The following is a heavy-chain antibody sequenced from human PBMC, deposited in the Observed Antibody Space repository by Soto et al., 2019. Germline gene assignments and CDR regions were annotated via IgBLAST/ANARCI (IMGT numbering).Heavy chain of an antibody. D-gene: IGHD2-2*01. J-gene: IGHJ3*02. CDR1: GVSVSGSSC. Sequence: SETLSLTCTVSGVSVSGSSCWTWIRQAPGKGLEWIGCIFYNGKAYYNPSLKSRVTMSLDTLNNQVSLRLSSVTAADTAKYYCARERTYQLSGDDTLDIWGLGTMVTVSS. CDR2: IFYNGKA. V-gene: IGHV4-61*01. CDR3: ARERTYQLSGDDTLDI.